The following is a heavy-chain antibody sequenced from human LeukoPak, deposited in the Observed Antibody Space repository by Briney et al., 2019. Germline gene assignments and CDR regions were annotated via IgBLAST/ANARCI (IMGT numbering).Heavy chain of an antibody. D-gene: IGHD3-22*01. V-gene: IGHV1-24*01. CDR1: GYTLTELS. CDR3: ASLLRIVVVITSAFDI. Sequence: ASVKVSCKVSGYTLTELSMHWVRQAPGKGLEWMGGFDPEDGEPIYAQKFQGRVTMTEDTSTDTAYMELSSLRSEDTAVYYCASLLRIVVVITSAFDIWGQGTMVTVSS. CDR2: FDPEDGEP. J-gene: IGHJ3*02.